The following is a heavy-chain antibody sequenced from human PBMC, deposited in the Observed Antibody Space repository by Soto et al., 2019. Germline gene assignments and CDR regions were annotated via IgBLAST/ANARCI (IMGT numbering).Heavy chain of an antibody. J-gene: IGHJ5*02. CDR2: ISSSSYI. CDR1: GFTFSSYS. D-gene: IGHD6-19*01. CDR3: ARDQQWLVWFDP. Sequence: GGSLRLSCAASGFTFSSYSMNWVRQAPGKGLEWVSSISSSSYIYYADSVKGRFTISRDNAKNSLYLQMNSLRAEDTAVYYCARDQQWLVWFDPWGQGTLVTVSS. V-gene: IGHV3-21*01.